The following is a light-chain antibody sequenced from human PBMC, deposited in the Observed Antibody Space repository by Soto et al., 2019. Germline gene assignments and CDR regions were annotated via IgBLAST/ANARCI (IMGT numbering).Light chain of an antibody. Sequence: QPVLTQPPSASGTPGQRVTISCSGSSSNLGKNLVYWYQQRPGTAPKLLIYKNDQRPSGVPDRFSGSKSGTSASLAISGLRSEDEADYYCAAWDDRPSGRVFGGGTKLTVL. J-gene: IGLJ3*02. CDR3: AAWDDRPSGRV. CDR2: KND. CDR1: SSNLGKNL. V-gene: IGLV1-47*01.